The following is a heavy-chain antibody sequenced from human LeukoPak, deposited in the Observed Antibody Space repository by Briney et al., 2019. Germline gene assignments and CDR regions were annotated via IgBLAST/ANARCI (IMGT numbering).Heavy chain of an antibody. Sequence: KTSETLSLTCAVYGGSFSGYYWSWIRQPPGKGLEWIGEINHSGSTNYNPSLKSRVTISVDTSKNQFSLKLSSVTAADTAVYYCAGGLYSSSWYFSHFDYWGQGTLVTVSS. J-gene: IGHJ4*02. V-gene: IGHV4-34*01. CDR2: INHSGST. D-gene: IGHD6-13*01. CDR3: AGGLYSSSWYFSHFDY. CDR1: GGSFSGYY.